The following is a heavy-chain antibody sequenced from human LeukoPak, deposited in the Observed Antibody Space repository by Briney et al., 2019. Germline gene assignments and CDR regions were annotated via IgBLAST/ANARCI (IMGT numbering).Heavy chain of an antibody. CDR2: INPSGGST. V-gene: IGHV1-46*01. D-gene: IGHD3-3*01. Sequence: ASVKVSCKASGYTFTSYYMHWVRQAPGQGLEWMGIINPSGGSTSYAQKFQGGVTMTRDMSTSTVYMELSSLRSEDTAVYYCARAYYDFWSGYYYYYMDVWGKGTTVTVSS. CDR3: ARAYYDFWSGYYYYYMDV. J-gene: IGHJ6*03. CDR1: GYTFTSYY.